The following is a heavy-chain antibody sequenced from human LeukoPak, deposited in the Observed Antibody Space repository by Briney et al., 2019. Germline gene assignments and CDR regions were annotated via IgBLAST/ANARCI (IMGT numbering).Heavy chain of an antibody. Sequence: SETLSLTCFVSGVSISSSNYYWGWIRQPPGKGLEWIGGIYYSGSTYYNPSLKSRVTISVDTSKNQFSLKLSSVTAADTAVYYCARRTGGASFDYWGQGTLVTVSS. CDR2: IYYSGST. CDR1: GVSISSSNYY. CDR3: ARRTGGASFDY. D-gene: IGHD1-1*01. V-gene: IGHV4-39*01. J-gene: IGHJ4*02.